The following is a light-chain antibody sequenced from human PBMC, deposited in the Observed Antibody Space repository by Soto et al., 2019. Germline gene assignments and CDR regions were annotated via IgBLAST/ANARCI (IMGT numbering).Light chain of an antibody. CDR3: KQSHSTPLA. Sequence: DIQMTQSPSSLSASVGDRVTITCRASQSISSNLNWYQQKPGKAPKLLIYGASSLHSGVTPRFSGSGSGTDFTLTISSLQPEDFATYYCKQSHSTPLAFGQGTKVDIK. V-gene: IGKV1-39*01. CDR2: GAS. CDR1: QSISSN. J-gene: IGKJ1*01.